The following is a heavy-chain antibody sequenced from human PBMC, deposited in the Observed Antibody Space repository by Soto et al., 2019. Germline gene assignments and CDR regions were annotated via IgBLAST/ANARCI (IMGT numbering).Heavy chain of an antibody. V-gene: IGHV3-15*07. Sequence: GGSLRLSCAASGFTFSNAWMNWVRQAPGKVLEWVGRIKSKTDGGTTDYAAPVKCRFTISRDDSKNTLYLQMNSLKTEDTAVYYCTTDFSDVDTAMAGGFDYWGQGTLVTVSS. CDR3: TTDFSDVDTAMAGGFDY. J-gene: IGHJ4*02. CDR2: IKSKTDGGTT. D-gene: IGHD5-18*01. CDR1: GFTFSNAW.